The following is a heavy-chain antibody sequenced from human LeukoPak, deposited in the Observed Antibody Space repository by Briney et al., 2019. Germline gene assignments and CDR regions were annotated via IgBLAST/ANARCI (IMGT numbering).Heavy chain of an antibody. J-gene: IGHJ4*02. CDR3: AIGGRITIFGVATPSFDY. Sequence: SETLSLTCAVSGGSISSSNWWSWVRPPPGKGLERIGEICHSESTNYNPSLKGRVTISVDKSKNQFSLKLSSVTAADTAVYYCAIGGRITIFGVATPSFDYWGQGTLVTVSS. V-gene: IGHV4-4*02. D-gene: IGHD3-3*01. CDR2: ICHSEST. CDR1: GGSISSSNW.